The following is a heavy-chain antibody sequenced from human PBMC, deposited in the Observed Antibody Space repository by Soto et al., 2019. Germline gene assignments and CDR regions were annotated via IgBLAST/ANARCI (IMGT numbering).Heavy chain of an antibody. CDR2: IFSSGST. V-gene: IGHV4-4*07. D-gene: IGHD5-12*01. Sequence: AETLSLTCTVSGGSINTFYLSWVRQPAGKGLEWIGRIFSSGSTSFNPSLESRVAMSVDTSKNHFSLNLSSVTAADMAVYYCAREGSYSAYNFAHGIQLWSFDFWGQGALVTVSS. CDR1: GGSINTFY. J-gene: IGHJ4*02. CDR3: AREGSYSAYNFAHGIQLWSFDF.